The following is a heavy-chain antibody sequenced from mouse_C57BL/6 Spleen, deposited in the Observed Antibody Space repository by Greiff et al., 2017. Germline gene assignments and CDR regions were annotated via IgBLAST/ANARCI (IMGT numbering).Heavy chain of an antibody. J-gene: IGHJ2*01. CDR1: GYTFTSYW. CDR3: ARSRSNFDN. D-gene: IGHD5-1*01. V-gene: IGHV1-52*01. CDR2: IDPSDSDT. Sequence: VQLQQPGAELVRPGSSVKLSCKASGYTFTSYWMHWVKQRPIQGLEWIGNIDPSDSDTHYNPKFKDKATLTVDKSSSTAYMQLRSLTSEDAAVYYCARSRSNFDNWGKGTTLTVSS.